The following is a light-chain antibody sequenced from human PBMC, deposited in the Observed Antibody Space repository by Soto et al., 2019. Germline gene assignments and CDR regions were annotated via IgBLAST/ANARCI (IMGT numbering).Light chain of an antibody. J-gene: IGKJ1*01. CDR2: GAS. V-gene: IGKV3-20*01. CDR1: QSVGTR. Sequence: EILLTQSPDTLSLSPGERATLSCRAAQSVGTRLAWYQHKTGQAPRLLISGASSRATGIPDRFTGSGSETSFTLTISRLEPEDFAVYYCQQYGSSPWTFGQGTKVDIK. CDR3: QQYGSSPWT.